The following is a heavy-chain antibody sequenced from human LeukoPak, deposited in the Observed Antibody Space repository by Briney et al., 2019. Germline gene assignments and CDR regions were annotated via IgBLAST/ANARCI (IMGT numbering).Heavy chain of an antibody. J-gene: IGHJ6*03. CDR2: IYYSGIT. V-gene: IGHV4-61*05. CDR1: GGSISTSNYY. CDR3: ARVDSDIVVVPSTLYYYYYYMDV. D-gene: IGHD2-2*01. Sequence: SETLSLTCTVSGGSISTSNYYWGWIRQPPGKGLEWIGYIYYSGITNYKPSLKSRVTISVDTSKNQFSLNVSSVTAADTAVYYCARVDSDIVVVPSTLYYYYYYMDVWGKGTTVTISS.